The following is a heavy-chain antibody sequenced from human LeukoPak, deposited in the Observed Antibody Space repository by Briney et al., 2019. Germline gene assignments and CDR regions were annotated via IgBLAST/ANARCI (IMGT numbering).Heavy chain of an antibody. CDR3: ARDPGRRYFGY. CDR1: GYTFTNYW. Sequence: ASVKVSCKASGYTFTNYWLHWVRQAPGQGLEWMGIVNPSGGNTNYAQNFQGRVTMTRDASTSTVFMELSSLRHEDTAVYYCARDPGRRYFGYWGQGTLVTISS. J-gene: IGHJ4*02. V-gene: IGHV1-46*01. CDR2: VNPSGGNT.